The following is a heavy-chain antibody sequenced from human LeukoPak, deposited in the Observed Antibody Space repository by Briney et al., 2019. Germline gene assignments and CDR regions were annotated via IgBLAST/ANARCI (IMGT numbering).Heavy chain of an antibody. Sequence: PGGSLRLSCAASGFTFSSYAMSWVRQAPGKGLEWVSVIYSGGSTYYADSVKGRFTISRDNSKNTLYLQMNSLRAEDTAVYYCARVLGYGWFDPWGQGTLVTVSS. CDR2: IYSGGST. J-gene: IGHJ5*02. CDR1: GFTFSSYA. D-gene: IGHD5-12*01. V-gene: IGHV3-53*01. CDR3: ARVLGYGWFDP.